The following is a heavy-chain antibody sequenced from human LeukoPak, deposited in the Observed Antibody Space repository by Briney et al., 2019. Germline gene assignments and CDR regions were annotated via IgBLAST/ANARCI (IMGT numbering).Heavy chain of an antibody. CDR3: ARDRVGGCSGGSCYKVDP. Sequence: GASVKVSCEASGYTFTSYGISWVRQAPGQGLEWMGWISAYNGNTNYAQKLQGRVTMTTDTSTSTAYMELRSLRSDDTAVYYCARDRVGGCSGGSCYKVDPWGQGTLVTVSS. V-gene: IGHV1-18*01. CDR2: ISAYNGNT. J-gene: IGHJ5*02. D-gene: IGHD2-15*01. CDR1: GYTFTSYG.